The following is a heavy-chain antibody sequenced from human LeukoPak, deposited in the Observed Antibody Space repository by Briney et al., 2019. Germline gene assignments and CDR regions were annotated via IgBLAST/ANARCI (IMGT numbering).Heavy chain of an antibody. CDR2: ISSSSSTI. V-gene: IGHV3-48*04. Sequence: GGSLRLSCAASGFTVSSNYMNWVRQAPGKGLEWVSYISSSSSTIYYADSVKGRFTISRDNAKNSLYLQMNSLRAEDTAVYYCARGALYPRYWGQGTLVTVSS. CDR1: GFTVSSNY. D-gene: IGHD3-10*01. CDR3: ARGALYPRY. J-gene: IGHJ4*02.